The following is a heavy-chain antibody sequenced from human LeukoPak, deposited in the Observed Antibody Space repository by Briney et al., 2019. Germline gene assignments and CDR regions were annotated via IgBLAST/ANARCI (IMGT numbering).Heavy chain of an antibody. CDR2: VSYDGSNK. J-gene: IGHJ5*02. V-gene: IGHV3-30*18. Sequence: GGSLRLSCAASGFTFSSYGMHWVRQAPGKGLEWVAVVSYDGSNKYYADSVKGRFTISRDNSKNTPYLQMNSLRAEDTAVYYCAKLPYSNSWYWFDPWGQGTLVTVSS. CDR1: GFTFSSYG. D-gene: IGHD6-13*01. CDR3: AKLPYSNSWYWFDP.